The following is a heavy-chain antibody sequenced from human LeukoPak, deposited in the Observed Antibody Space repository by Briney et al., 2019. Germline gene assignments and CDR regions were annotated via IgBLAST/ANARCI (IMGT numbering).Heavy chain of an antibody. CDR3: ARGGRTDSGSYPYGMDV. CDR1: GFSFSRNY. J-gene: IGHJ6*02. CDR2: IYGGATT. Sequence: PGGSLRLSCAASGFSFSRNYLSWVRQAPGKGLEWVSVIYGGATTDYADSVKGRFTISTDSSKNTLYLQMNSLRDEDTSVYYCARGGRTDSGSYPYGMDVWGQGATVTVSS. D-gene: IGHD3-10*01. V-gene: IGHV3-66*01.